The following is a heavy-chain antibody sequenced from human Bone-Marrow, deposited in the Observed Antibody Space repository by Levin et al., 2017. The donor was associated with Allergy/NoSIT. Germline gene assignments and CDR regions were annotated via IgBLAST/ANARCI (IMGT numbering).Heavy chain of an antibody. D-gene: IGHD5-12*01. J-gene: IGHJ6*02. Sequence: GGSLRLSCAASGFSVSSNFMSWVRQAPGKGLEWVSVIYTTGTTYYSDSVKGRFAISRDNSENTLSLQMNSLRVEDTAVYYCAGKYRVATGYYGLDVWGQGTTVIVSS. CDR2: IYTTGTT. CDR1: GFSVSSNF. CDR3: AGKYRVATGYYGLDV. V-gene: IGHV3-53*01.